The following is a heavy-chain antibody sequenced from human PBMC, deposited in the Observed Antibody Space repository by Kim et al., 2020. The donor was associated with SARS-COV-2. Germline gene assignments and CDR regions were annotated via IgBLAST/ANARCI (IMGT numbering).Heavy chain of an antibody. J-gene: IGHJ4*02. CDR2: ET. CDR3: ATTDIVALRY. Sequence: ETIYAQKFQGRGTMTEEKSTDTAYMELSSLRSEDTAVYYCATTDIVALRYWGQGTLVTVSS. D-gene: IGHD5-12*01. V-gene: IGHV1-24*01.